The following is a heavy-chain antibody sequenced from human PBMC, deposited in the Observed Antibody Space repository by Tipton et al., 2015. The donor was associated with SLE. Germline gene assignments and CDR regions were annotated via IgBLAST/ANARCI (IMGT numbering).Heavy chain of an antibody. V-gene: IGHV3-21*03. J-gene: IGHJ4*02. D-gene: IGHD5-12*01. CDR2: ISSSSSYI. CDR3: ARASNVDIVAPEHFDY. Sequence: SLRLSCAASGFTFSSYCVNWVRQAPGKGLEWVSSISSSSSYIYYADSLKGRFTISRDNAKNSLYLQMNSLRAEDTAVYYCARASNVDIVAPEHFDYWGQGTLVTVSS. CDR1: GFTFSSYC.